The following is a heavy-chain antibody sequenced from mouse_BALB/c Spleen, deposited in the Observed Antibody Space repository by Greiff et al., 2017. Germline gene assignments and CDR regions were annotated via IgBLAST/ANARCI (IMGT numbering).Heavy chain of an antibody. CDR1: GFTFSSYA. Sequence: EVMLVESGGGLVKPGGSLKLSCAASGFTFSSYAMSWVRQTPEKRLEWVASISSGGSTYYPDSVKGRFTISRDNARNILYLQMSSLRSEDTAMYYCARGFNYYGTFDVWGAGTTVTVSS. V-gene: IGHV5-6-5*01. D-gene: IGHD1-1*01. CDR3: ARGFNYYGTFDV. CDR2: ISSGGST. J-gene: IGHJ1*01.